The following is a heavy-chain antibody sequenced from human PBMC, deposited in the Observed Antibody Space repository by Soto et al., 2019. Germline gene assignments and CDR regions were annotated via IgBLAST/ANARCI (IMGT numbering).Heavy chain of an antibody. V-gene: IGHV1-3*01. CDR3: VRRHVSATGIDWFDP. CDR1: GYTFTSYG. Sequence: ASVKVSCKASGYTFTSYGIHWVRQAPGQRLEWMGWINAANGDTKYSPKFQGGVTITRDTSASTANMELSSLRSEDTAVYYCVRRHVSATGIDWFDPWGQGTLVTVSS. CDR2: INAANGDT. J-gene: IGHJ5*02. D-gene: IGHD6-13*01.